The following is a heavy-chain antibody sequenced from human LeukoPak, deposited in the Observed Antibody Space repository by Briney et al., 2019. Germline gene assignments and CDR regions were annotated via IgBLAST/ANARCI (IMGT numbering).Heavy chain of an antibody. Sequence: GGSLRLSCAVSGFSFDTYWMTWVRQAPGKGLEWVANIKQDGSEKYYVDSVKGRFTISRDNAKDSLYLQMNSLRAEDTAVYYCARHPYGVLDYWGQGTLVTVSS. D-gene: IGHD4-17*01. J-gene: IGHJ4*02. CDR1: GFSFDTYW. CDR3: ARHPYGVLDY. CDR2: IKQDGSEK. V-gene: IGHV3-7*01.